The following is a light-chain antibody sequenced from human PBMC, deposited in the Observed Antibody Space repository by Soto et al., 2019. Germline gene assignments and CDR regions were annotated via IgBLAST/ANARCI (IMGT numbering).Light chain of an antibody. V-gene: IGLV3-9*01. J-gene: IGLJ3*02. CDR3: QVWDSSTV. CDR2: RDS. CDR1: NIGSKV. Sequence: SYELTQPLSVSVALVQTARIACGGNNIGSKVVHWYQQRPGQAPVLVIYRDSNRPSGIPERFSGSNSGNTATLTISRAQAGDEADYYCQVWDSSTVFGGGTQLTVL.